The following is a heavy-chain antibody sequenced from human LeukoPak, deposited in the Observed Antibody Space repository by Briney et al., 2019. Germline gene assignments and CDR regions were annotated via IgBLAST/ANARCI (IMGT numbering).Heavy chain of an antibody. CDR1: GGSISSSSYY. CDR2: IYYSGGA. CDR3: ARCLLRYFDWPAYYFDY. V-gene: IGHV4-39*01. D-gene: IGHD3-9*01. Sequence: SETLSLTCTVSGGSISSSSYYWGWIRQPPGKGLEWIGSIYYSGGAYYNPSLKSRVTTSVDTSKNQFSLKLSSVTAADTAVYYCARCLLRYFDWPAYYFDYWGQGTLVTVSS. J-gene: IGHJ4*02.